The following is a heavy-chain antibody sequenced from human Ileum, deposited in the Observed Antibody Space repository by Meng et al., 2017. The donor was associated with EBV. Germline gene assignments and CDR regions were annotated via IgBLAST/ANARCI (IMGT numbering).Heavy chain of an antibody. Sequence: VPPQCTCSLLCTTTQPLFHTRTVSGCSSSRCAYACSLIRQPPGTGLEAIGYISYSRSTYYHPSLQSRVTISVDTSKNQFSLKLSSVTAADTAVYYCARGYYDSSGYGYWYFDLGGRGTLVTVSS. V-gene: IGHV4-30-4*01. J-gene: IGHJ2*01. D-gene: IGHD3-22*01. CDR1: GCSSSRCAYA. CDR3: ARGYYDSSGYGYWYFDL. CDR2: ISYSRST.